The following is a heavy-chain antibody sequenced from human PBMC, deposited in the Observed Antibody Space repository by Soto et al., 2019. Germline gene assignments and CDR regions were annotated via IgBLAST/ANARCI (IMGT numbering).Heavy chain of an antibody. CDR3: ARGGYYYNSSGYYYSFHY. J-gene: IGHJ4*02. CDR1: GFTFSDYY. D-gene: IGHD3-22*01. CDR2: MSGSSRYT. V-gene: IGHV3-11*06. Sequence: PGGSLRLSCAASGFTFSDYYMSWIRQAPGKGLEWVSYMSGSSRYTNYADSVKGRFTISRDNAKNSLYLQMNSLRAEDTAVYYCARGGYYYNSSGYYYSFHYWGQGTLVTVS.